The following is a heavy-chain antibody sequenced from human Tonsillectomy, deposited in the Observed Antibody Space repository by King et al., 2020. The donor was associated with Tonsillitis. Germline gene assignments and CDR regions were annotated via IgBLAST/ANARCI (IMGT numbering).Heavy chain of an antibody. D-gene: IGHD6-19*01. CDR2: ISYDGSNE. V-gene: IGHV3-30*18. CDR1: GFTFSSNG. CDR3: VKDMGDVAVAGDFDY. J-gene: IGHJ4*02. Sequence: VQLVESGGGVVQPGRSLRISCAASGFTFSSNGMHWVRQAPGKGLDRVAVISYDGSNEKYVDSGKGRFTISRDNSKNTLFLQMNSLRAEDTAVYYCVKDMGDVAVAGDFDYWGQGTLVTVPS.